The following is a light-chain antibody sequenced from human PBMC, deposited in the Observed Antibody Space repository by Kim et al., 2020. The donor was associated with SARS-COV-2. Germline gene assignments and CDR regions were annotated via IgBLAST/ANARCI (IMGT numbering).Light chain of an antibody. V-gene: IGKV3-15*01. Sequence: SPGEIATLSCSASQSVSRDYLAWYQQKPGQAPSLLIYGSSTRATGIPARFSGSGSGTEFTLTISSLQSEDFAVYYCQQYSNWPLTFGGGTKVDIK. CDR3: QQYSNWPLT. CDR2: GSS. J-gene: IGKJ4*01. CDR1: QSVSRDY.